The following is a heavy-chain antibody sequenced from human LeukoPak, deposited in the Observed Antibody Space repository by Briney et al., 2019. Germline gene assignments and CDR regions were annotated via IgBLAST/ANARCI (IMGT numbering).Heavy chain of an antibody. Sequence: PVASVSLSCKASGYTFTSYGISWVRQAPGQGLEWMGWISAYNGNTNYAQTLQGRVTITTDTSKRTPYMELRSLRSDDTAVYYCAGEAMVRGVSVRNYYYYYMDVWGKGTTVTVSS. V-gene: IGHV1-18*01. J-gene: IGHJ6*03. D-gene: IGHD3-10*01. CDR2: ISAYNGNT. CDR1: GYTFTSYG. CDR3: AGEAMVRGVSVRNYYYYYMDV.